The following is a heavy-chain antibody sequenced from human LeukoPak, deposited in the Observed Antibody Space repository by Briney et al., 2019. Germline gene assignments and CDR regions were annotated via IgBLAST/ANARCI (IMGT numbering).Heavy chain of an antibody. V-gene: IGHV3-53*05. J-gene: IGHJ4*02. CDR3: ARDLTMVRGVILHTFDY. Sequence: GGSLRLSCAASGFTVSSNYMSWVRQAPGKGLEWVSVIYSGGSTYYADSVKGRFTISRDNSKNTLYLQMNSLRAEDTAVYYCARDLTMVRGVILHTFDYWGQGTLVTVSS. CDR1: GFTVSSNY. CDR2: IYSGGST. D-gene: IGHD3-10*01.